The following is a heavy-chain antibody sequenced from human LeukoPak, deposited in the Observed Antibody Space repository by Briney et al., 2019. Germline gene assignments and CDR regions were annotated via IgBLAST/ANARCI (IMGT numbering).Heavy chain of an antibody. V-gene: IGHV3-64D*06. J-gene: IGHJ4*02. CDR3: VKVFGDYPLYYFDY. Sequence: PGGSLRLSCSASGFTFSSYAMHWVRQAPGKGLEYVSAISSNGGSTYYADSVKGRFTISRDNSKNTPYLQMSSLRAEDTAVYYCVKVFGDYPLYYFDYWGQGTLVTVSS. D-gene: IGHD4-17*01. CDR2: ISSNGGST. CDR1: GFTFSSYA.